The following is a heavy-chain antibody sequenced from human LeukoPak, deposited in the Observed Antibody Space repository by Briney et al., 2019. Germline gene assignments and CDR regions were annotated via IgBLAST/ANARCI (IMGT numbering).Heavy chain of an antibody. D-gene: IGHD6-19*01. J-gene: IGHJ1*01. Sequence: SVTVSCTASGGTFSSYAISWVRQAPGQGLEWMGGIIPIFGTANYAQKFQGRVTITADESTSTAYMELSSLRSEDTAVYYCATGLTVAGISYSQHWGQGTLVTVSS. V-gene: IGHV1-69*13. CDR2: IIPIFGTA. CDR3: ATGLTVAGISYSQH. CDR1: GGTFSSYA.